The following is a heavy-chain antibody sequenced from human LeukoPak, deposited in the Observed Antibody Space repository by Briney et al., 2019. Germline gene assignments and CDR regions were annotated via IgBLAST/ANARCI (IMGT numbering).Heavy chain of an antibody. CDR2: IIPIFGTA. J-gene: IGHJ4*02. CDR1: GGTFSSYA. D-gene: IGHD3-22*01. V-gene: IGHV1-69*13. CDR3: ARDRYDSSGYYPIFDY. Sequence: ASVKVSCKASGGTFSSYAISWVRQAPGQGLEWMGGIIPIFGTANYAQKFQGRVTITADESTSTAYMELSSLRSEDTAVYYCARDRYDSSGYYPIFDYWGQGTLVTVSS.